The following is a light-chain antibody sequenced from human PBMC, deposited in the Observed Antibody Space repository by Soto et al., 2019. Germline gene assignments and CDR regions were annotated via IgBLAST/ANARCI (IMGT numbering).Light chain of an antibody. Sequence: EIVLTQSPGTLSLSPGERATLYCRASQCVSSSYLAWYQQKPGQAPRPLIYGASSRAIGIPDRFSGSGSGTDFTLTISRLEPEDFAVYYCQQYGSSPWTFGQGTKVDIK. V-gene: IGKV3-20*01. CDR3: QQYGSSPWT. J-gene: IGKJ1*01. CDR1: QCVSSSY. CDR2: GAS.